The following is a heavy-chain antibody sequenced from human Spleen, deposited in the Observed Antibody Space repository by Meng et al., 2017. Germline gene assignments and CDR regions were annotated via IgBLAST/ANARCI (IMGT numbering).Heavy chain of an antibody. Sequence: QVQLQESGPGLLKPSQTLSLTCTVSGGSISSSNWWSWVRQPPGKGLEWIGEIDHSGNTHYNPSLRGRITISVDKSKNQFSLQLISVTAADTAIYYCARVFKGAMDAGVGDYWGQGTLVTVSS. V-gene: IGHV4-4*02. CDR3: ARVFKGAMDAGVGDY. D-gene: IGHD5-18*01. CDR1: GGSISSSNW. CDR2: IDHSGNT. J-gene: IGHJ4*02.